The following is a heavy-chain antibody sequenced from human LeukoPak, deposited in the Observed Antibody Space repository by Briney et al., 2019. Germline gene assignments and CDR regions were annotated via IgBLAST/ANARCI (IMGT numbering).Heavy chain of an antibody. CDR1: GLNFASHP. V-gene: IGHV3-23*01. CDR3: VREDTPATANY. D-gene: IGHD2-21*02. Sequence: GGCLRLSCSASGLNFASHPVSWVRQTPGKGLEWVSAISGGGDITYYADSVTGRFTISRDNSKDTLFLQMHSLRPGDTAVYYCVREDTPATANYWGQGTLVTISS. J-gene: IGHJ4*02. CDR2: ISGGGDIT.